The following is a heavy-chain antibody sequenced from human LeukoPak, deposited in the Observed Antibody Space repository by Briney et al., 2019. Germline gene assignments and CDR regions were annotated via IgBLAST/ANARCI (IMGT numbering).Heavy chain of an antibody. CDR3: TRAYSSSWHPPDY. D-gene: IGHD2-2*01. Sequence: SETLSLTCTVSGGSITGYYWSWIRQPPGKGLEWIGVIYNSGSTNYNPSLKSRVTISIDTSKNQFSLKLSSVTAADTALYYCTRAYSSSWHPPDYWGQGTLVTVSS. V-gene: IGHV4-59*01. CDR1: GGSITGYY. CDR2: IYNSGST. J-gene: IGHJ4*02.